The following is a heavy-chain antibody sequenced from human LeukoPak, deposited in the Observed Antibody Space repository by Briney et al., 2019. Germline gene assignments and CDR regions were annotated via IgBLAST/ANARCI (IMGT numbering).Heavy chain of an antibody. D-gene: IGHD2-15*01. CDR2: ISDSGHST. J-gene: IGHJ4*02. CDR1: GLTFSSFA. V-gene: IGHV3-23*01. CDR3: VSGRLGSGSGVRCYPVDY. Sequence: PGGSLRLSCVVSGLTFSSFAMSWGRQIPGKRLEWVSSISDSGHSTYHADSVKGRFTLSRDNSKNKMYLQMNSLRAEDTAIYYCVSGRLGSGSGVRCYPVDYWGQGTLVTVSS.